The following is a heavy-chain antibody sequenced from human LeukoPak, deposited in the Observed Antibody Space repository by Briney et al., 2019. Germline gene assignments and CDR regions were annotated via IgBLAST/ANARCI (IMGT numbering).Heavy chain of an antibody. V-gene: IGHV1-69*13. D-gene: IGHD3-22*01. CDR2: IIPIFGTA. CDR3: ARPLTYYYDSSGYYAHAFDI. J-gene: IGHJ3*02. CDR1: GGTFSSYA. Sequence: GASVKVSCKASGGTFSSYAISWVRQAPGQGLEWMGGIIPIFGTANYAQKFQGRVTITADESTSTAYMELSSLRSEDTAVYYCARPLTYYYDSSGYYAHAFDIWGQGTMVTVSS.